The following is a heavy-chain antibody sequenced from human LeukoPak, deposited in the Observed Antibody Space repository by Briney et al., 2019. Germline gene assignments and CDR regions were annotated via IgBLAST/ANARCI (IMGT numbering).Heavy chain of an antibody. V-gene: IGHV3-11*04. D-gene: IGHD2-15*01. J-gene: IGHJ4*02. CDR3: ARADIVVVPPDPFDY. CDR2: ISTGDNHL. CDR1: GFIFSEYY. Sequence: PGGSLRLSCAASGFIFSEYYMNWVRQAPGRGLEWVASISTGDNHLYYADSVKGRFTVSRDNAKNSLYLQMDSLRGEDTAVYYCARADIVVVPPDPFDYWGQGTLVTVSS.